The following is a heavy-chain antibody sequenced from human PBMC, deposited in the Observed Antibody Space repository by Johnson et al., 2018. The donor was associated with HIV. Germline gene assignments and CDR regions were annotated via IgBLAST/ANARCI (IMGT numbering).Heavy chain of an antibody. D-gene: IGHD3-10*01. CDR1: GFTFSSYG. V-gene: IGHV3-30*18. CDR3: AKSTQASIVRESGPYGAFDI. CDR2: ISFDGSNK. Sequence: QVLLVESGGGVVQPGRSLRLSCAASGFTFSSYGIHWVRQVPGKGLEWVAVISFDGSNKYNAASVKGGFTVSRDNSQNTLYLEMNGLRPEDTALYYCAKSTQASIVRESGPYGAFDIWGLGTMVTVSS. J-gene: IGHJ3*02.